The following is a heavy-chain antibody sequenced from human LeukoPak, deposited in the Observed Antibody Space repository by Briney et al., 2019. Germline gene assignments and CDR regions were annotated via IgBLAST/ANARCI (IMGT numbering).Heavy chain of an antibody. D-gene: IGHD1-26*01. J-gene: IGHJ4*02. V-gene: IGHV4-38-2*02. CDR2: IYHSGST. CDR1: GYSISTGYY. CDR3: AGHRYSGSYSDY. Sequence: SETLSLSCTVSGYSISTGYYWGWIRQPPGKGLEWIGTIYHSGSTYYNPSLKSRVTISVDTSKNQFSLKLSSVTAADTAVYYCAGHRYSGSYSDYWGQGTLVTVSS.